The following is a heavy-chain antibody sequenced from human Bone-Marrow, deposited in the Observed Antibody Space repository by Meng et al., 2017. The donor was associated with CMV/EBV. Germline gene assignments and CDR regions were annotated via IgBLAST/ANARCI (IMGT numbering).Heavy chain of an antibody. CDR1: GGSVSSGSYY. V-gene: IGHV4-61*01. Sequence: SETLSLTCTVSGGSVSSGSYYWSWIRQPPGKGLEWIGYIYYSGSTNYNPSLKSRVTISVDTSKNQFSLKLSSVTAADTAVYYCARVYRYYDFWSGYYYDYWGQRTLVTVSS. J-gene: IGHJ4*02. CDR2: IYYSGST. D-gene: IGHD3-3*01. CDR3: ARVYRYYDFWSGYYYDY.